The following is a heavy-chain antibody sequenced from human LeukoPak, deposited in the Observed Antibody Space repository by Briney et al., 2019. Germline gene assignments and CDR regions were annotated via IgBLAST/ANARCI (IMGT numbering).Heavy chain of an antibody. J-gene: IGHJ4*02. Sequence: SETLSLTCTVSGGSISSYYWSWIRQPPGKGLEWIGYIYNSGSTNYNPSLKSRVTISVDTSKNQFSLKLSSVTAADTAVYYCARAGYCSSTSCYESYFDYWGQGTLVTVSS. CDR2: IYNSGST. CDR1: GGSISSYY. V-gene: IGHV4-59*01. CDR3: ARAGYCSSTSCYESYFDY. D-gene: IGHD2-2*01.